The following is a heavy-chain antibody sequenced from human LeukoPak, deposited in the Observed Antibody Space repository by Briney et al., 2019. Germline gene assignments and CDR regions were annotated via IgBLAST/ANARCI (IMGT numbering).Heavy chain of an antibody. D-gene: IGHD2-2*01. V-gene: IGHV3-30*18. J-gene: IGHJ4*02. CDR2: ISYDGSNK. CDR3: AKDLPRRVYCSSTSCSPIDY. CDR1: GFTFSSYG. Sequence: PGRSLRLSCAASGFTFSSYGMHWVRQAPGKGLEWVAVISYDGSNKYYADSVKGRFTISRDNSKNTLYLQMNSLRAEDTAVYYCAKDLPRRVYCSSTSCSPIDYWGQGTLVTVSS.